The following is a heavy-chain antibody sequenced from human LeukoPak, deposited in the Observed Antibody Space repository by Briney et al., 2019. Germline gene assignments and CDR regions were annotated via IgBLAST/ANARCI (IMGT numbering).Heavy chain of an antibody. J-gene: IGHJ3*02. Sequence: GESLKISCKGSGYSFTNYWIGWVRQMPGKGLEWMGIIYPGNSDTRYSPSFQGQVTISADKSISTAYLQWSTLKASDTAMYYCARPLRWLQNDAFDIWGQGTMVTVSS. CDR1: GYSFTNYW. CDR2: IYPGNSDT. V-gene: IGHV5-51*01. D-gene: IGHD5-24*01. CDR3: ARPLRWLQNDAFDI.